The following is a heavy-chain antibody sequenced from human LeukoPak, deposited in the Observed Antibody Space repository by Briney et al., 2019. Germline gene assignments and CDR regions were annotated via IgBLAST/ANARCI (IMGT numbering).Heavy chain of an antibody. CDR2: ISYDANIGSNK. J-gene: IGHJ4*02. CDR3: ARDGGYDFWSGYYQDY. V-gene: IGHV3-30-3*01. Sequence: GGSLRLSCATSGFTFSRYAMHWVRQAPGKGLEWVALISYDANIGSNKYYADSVKGRFTISRDNSKNTLYLQMYSLRAEDTAVYYCARDGGYDFWSGYYQDYWGQGTLVTVSS. CDR1: GFTFSRYA. D-gene: IGHD3-3*01.